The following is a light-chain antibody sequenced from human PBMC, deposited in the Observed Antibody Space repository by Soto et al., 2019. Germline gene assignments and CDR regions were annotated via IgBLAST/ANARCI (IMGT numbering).Light chain of an antibody. CDR1: QSVSTN. Sequence: ETVMTQSPATLSVSPGGRATLSCRASQSVSTNLAWYQQRPGQAPRLLIYRASTRAAGVPARFSGSGSGTEFTLTISGLQSEDFAVYYCHQYNYWLAWTFGQGTKVDIK. CDR3: HQYNYWLAWT. CDR2: RAS. V-gene: IGKV3-15*01. J-gene: IGKJ1*01.